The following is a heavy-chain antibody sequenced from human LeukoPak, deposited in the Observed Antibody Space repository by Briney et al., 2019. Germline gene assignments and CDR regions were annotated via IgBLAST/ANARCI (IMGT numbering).Heavy chain of an antibody. Sequence: GGSLRLSCAASGYTLTELSMHWVRQAPGKGLEWMGGFDPEDGETIYAQKFQGRVTMTEDTSTDTAYMELSSLRSEDTAVYYCATDREFDPWGQGTLVTVSS. CDR2: FDPEDGET. V-gene: IGHV1-24*01. CDR3: ATDREFDP. CDR1: GYTLTELS. J-gene: IGHJ5*02.